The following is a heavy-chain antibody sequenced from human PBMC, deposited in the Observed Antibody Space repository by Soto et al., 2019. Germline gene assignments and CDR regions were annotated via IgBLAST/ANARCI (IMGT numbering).Heavy chain of an antibody. D-gene: IGHD3-3*01. CDR3: ARGRGYDFWSGYYEDV. J-gene: IGHJ6*04. CDR2: IYYSGST. Sequence: ETLSRTWTGSGGSIISYYWSWIRQPPGKGLEWIGYIYYSGSTNYNPSLKSRVTISVDTSKNQFSLKLSSVTAADTAVYYCARGRGYDFWSGYYEDVWGKGTTVTVSS. CDR1: GGSIISYY. V-gene: IGHV4-59*08.